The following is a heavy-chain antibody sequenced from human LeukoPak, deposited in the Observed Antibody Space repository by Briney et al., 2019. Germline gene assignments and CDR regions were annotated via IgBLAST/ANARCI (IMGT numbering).Heavy chain of an antibody. CDR2: ISPSGDIT. V-gene: IGHV3-23*01. Sequence: GSLRLSCAASGFTFSIYGMSWVRQAPGRGLEWVSGISPSGDITYYADSVKGRFTISRDNSKNTVYLQVNSLRAEDTAVFYCAKDRAWLQFWSWGQGTLVTVSS. D-gene: IGHD5-18*01. CDR1: GFTFSIYG. CDR3: AKDRAWLQFWS. J-gene: IGHJ4*02.